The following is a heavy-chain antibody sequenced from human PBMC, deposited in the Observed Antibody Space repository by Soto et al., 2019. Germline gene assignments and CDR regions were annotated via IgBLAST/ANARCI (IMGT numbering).Heavy chain of an antibody. J-gene: IGHJ6*02. CDR2: ISHRGST. CDR3: ARSGYSGLDSYYYYGLDV. CDR1: GASISSGDYS. V-gene: IGHV4-30-2*01. D-gene: IGHD5-12*01. Sequence: SETLSLTCAVSGASISSGDYSWSWIRQPPGKGLEWIGYISHRGSTYYNPSLDSRVTISIDRSKNQFSLNLGSVTAADTAVYYCARSGYSGLDSYYYYGLDVWGQGTTVT.